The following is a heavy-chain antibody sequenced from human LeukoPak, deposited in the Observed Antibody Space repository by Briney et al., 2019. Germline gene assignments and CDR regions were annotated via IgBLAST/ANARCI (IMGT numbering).Heavy chain of an antibody. J-gene: IGHJ4*02. CDR3: AKDDSGWHPLGFDY. V-gene: IGHV1-46*01. Sequence: ASVKVSCKASGYTFINNWMHWVRQAPGQGLEWVGLINPTGTTTLYAQKFQGRVTLTRDMSTSTDYMELRSLKSEDTAVYYCAKDDSGWHPLGFDYWGQGTLVTVSS. CDR2: INPTGTTT. CDR1: GYTFINNW. D-gene: IGHD6-19*01.